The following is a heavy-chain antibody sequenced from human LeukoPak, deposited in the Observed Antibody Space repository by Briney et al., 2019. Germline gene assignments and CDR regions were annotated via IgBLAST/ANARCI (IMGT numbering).Heavy chain of an antibody. CDR2: ISAYNGNT. Sequence: GASVKVFCKASGYTFTSYGISWVRQAPGQGLEWMGWISAYNGNTNDAQKLQGRVTMTTDTSTSTAYMELRSLRSDDTAVYYCAYSIRRSWFDPWGQGTLVTVSS. J-gene: IGHJ5*02. CDR1: GYTFTSYG. CDR3: AYSIRRSWFDP. V-gene: IGHV1-18*01. D-gene: IGHD2-2*01.